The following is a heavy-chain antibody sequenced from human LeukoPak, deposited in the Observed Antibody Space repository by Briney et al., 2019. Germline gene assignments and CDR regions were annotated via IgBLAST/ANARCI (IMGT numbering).Heavy chain of an antibody. CDR3: ARDRAVAGTGWYFDL. CDR1: GGSISSYY. CDR2: IYYSGST. D-gene: IGHD6-19*01. Sequence: SETLSLTCTVSGGSISSYYWNWIRQPPGKGLEWIGYIYYSGSTNYNPSLKSRVTISVHTSKNQFSLNLSSVTAADTAVYYCARDRAVAGTGWYFDLWGRGTLVTVSS. V-gene: IGHV4-59*12. J-gene: IGHJ2*01.